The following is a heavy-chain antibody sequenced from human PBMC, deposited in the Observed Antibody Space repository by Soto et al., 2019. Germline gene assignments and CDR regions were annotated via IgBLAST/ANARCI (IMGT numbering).Heavy chain of an antibody. CDR2: ISSSSSTI. J-gene: IGHJ6*02. V-gene: IGHV3-48*02. D-gene: IGHD3-3*01. Sequence: PGGSLRLSCAASGFTFSSYSMNWVRQAPGKGLEWVSYISSSSSTIYYADSVKGRFTISRDNAKNSLYLQMNSLRDEDTAVYYCARPSIYYDFWSGPRGGMDVWGQGTTVTVSS. CDR1: GFTFSSYS. CDR3: ARPSIYYDFWSGPRGGMDV.